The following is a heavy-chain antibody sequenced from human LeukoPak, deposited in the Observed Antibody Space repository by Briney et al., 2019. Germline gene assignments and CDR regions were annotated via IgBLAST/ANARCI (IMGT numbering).Heavy chain of an antibody. Sequence: PETLSLTCTVSGGSISSYYWSWIRQPPGKGLEWIGYIHYSGSTNYNPSLKSRVTISVDTSKNQFSLKLSSVTAADTAVYYCARGPYSYDSSGAFDIWGQGTMVTVSS. V-gene: IGHV4-59*01. CDR3: ARGPYSYDSSGAFDI. J-gene: IGHJ3*02. CDR2: IHYSGST. D-gene: IGHD3-22*01. CDR1: GGSISSYY.